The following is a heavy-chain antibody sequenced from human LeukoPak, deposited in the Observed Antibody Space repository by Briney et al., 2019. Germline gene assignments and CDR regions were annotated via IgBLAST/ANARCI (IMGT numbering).Heavy chain of an antibody. CDR3: AKGITMVRGVMAWFDP. D-gene: IGHD3-10*01. CDR1: GFTFSSYS. CDR2: ISGSGGST. Sequence: GGSLRLSCAASGFTFSSYSMNWVRQAPGKGLEWVSAISGSGGSTYYADSVKGRFTISRDNSKNTLYLQMNSLRAEDTALYYCAKGITMVRGVMAWFDPWGQGTLVTVSS. J-gene: IGHJ5*02. V-gene: IGHV3-23*01.